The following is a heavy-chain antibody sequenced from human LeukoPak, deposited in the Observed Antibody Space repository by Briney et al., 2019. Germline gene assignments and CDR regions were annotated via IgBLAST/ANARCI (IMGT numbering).Heavy chain of an antibody. D-gene: IGHD3-3*01. V-gene: IGHV3-30-3*01. CDR2: ISYDGSNK. CDR3: ARTSFWPLPSYFDY. CDR1: GFTFSSYA. Sequence: PGRSLRLSCAASGFTFSSYAMHWVRQAPGKGLEWVAVISYDGSNKYYADSVKGRFTISRDNSKNTLYLQMNSLRAEDTAVYYCARTSFWPLPSYFDYWGQGTLVTVSS. J-gene: IGHJ4*02.